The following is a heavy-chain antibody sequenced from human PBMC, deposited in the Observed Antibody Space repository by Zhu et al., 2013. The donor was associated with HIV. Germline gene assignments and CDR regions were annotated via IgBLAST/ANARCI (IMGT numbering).Heavy chain of an antibody. CDR3: ASLAFGYGDYESGGTRGY. CDR2: IIPIFGTA. V-gene: IGHV1-69*06. J-gene: IGHJ4*02. D-gene: IGHD4-17*01. CDR1: GGTFSSYA. Sequence: QVQLVQSGAEVKKPGSSVKVSCKASGGTFSSYAISWVRQAPGQGLEWMGGIIPIFGTANYAQKFQGRVTITADKSTSTAYMELSSLRSEDTAVYYCASLAFGYGDYESGGTRGYWGQGTLVTVSS.